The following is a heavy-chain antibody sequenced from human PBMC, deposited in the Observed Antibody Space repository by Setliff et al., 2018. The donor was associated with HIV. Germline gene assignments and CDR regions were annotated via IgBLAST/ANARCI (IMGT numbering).Heavy chain of an antibody. CDR2: INSGNGNT. Sequence: ASVKVSCKASGYTFTSYTMHWVRQAPGQRLEWMGWINSGNGNTKYSQKFQGRVTITRDISAITAYMELSSLISEDTAVYYCARNPDSGYDSGAFDIWGQGTMVTVS. CDR3: ARNPDSGYDSGAFDI. CDR1: GYTFTSYT. D-gene: IGHD5-12*01. J-gene: IGHJ3*02. V-gene: IGHV1-3*01.